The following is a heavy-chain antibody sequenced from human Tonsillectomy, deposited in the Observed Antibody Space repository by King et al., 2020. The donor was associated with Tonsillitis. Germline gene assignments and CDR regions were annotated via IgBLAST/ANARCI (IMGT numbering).Heavy chain of an antibody. CDR3: AKDKGATYYDSGRGAFDI. D-gene: IGHD3-22*01. CDR1: GFTFSNYD. V-gene: IGHV3-21*01. Sequence: VQLVESGGGLVKPGGSLRLSCATSGFTFSNYDMNWVRQAPGKGLEWVSSSSSNSDHIYYADSVKGRFTISRDNAWNSLSLQMYSLRAEDTAMYYCAKDKGATYYDSGRGAFDIWGQGTMVTVSS. CDR2: SSSNSDHI. J-gene: IGHJ3*02.